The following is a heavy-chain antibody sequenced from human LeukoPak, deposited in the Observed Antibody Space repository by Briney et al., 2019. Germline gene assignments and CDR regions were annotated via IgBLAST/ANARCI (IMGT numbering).Heavy chain of an antibody. CDR3: TTVGTYYYGSDDASDI. CDR1: GFTFSNAW. J-gene: IGHJ3*02. CDR2: IKSKTDGGTT. D-gene: IGHD3-10*01. Sequence: GGSLRLSCAASGFTFSNAWMSWVRQAPGKGVEWVGRIKSKTDGGTTDYAAPVKGRFTISRDDSKNTLYLQMNSLKTDDTAVYYCTTVGTYYYGSDDASDIWGTGTMVTVSS. V-gene: IGHV3-15*01.